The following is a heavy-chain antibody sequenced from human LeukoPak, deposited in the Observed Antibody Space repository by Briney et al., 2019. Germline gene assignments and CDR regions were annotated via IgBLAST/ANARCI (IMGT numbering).Heavy chain of an antibody. CDR3: ASTRLTGYDFWSGYYPLDY. CDR1: GFTFSSYA. J-gene: IGHJ4*02. CDR2: ISGSGGST. V-gene: IGHV3-23*01. D-gene: IGHD3-3*01. Sequence: GGSLRLSCAASGFTFSSYAMSWVRQAPGKGLEWVSAISGSGGSTYYADSVKGRFTISRDNSKNTLYLQMNSLRAEDTAVYYCASTRLTGYDFWSGYYPLDYWDQGTLVTVSS.